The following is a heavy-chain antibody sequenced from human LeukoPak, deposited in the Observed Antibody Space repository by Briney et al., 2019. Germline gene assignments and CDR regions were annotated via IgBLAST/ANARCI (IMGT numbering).Heavy chain of an antibody. CDR1: GFTFSSYS. CDR3: ARDWGAGVWLQFQSGALDI. Sequence: GGSLRLSCAASGFTFSSYSMNWVRQAPGKGLEWVSSISSSSSYIYYADSVKGRFTISRDNAKNSLYLQMNSLRAEDTAVYYCARDWGAGVWLQFQSGALDIWGQGTMVTVSS. J-gene: IGHJ3*02. CDR2: ISSSSSYI. D-gene: IGHD5-24*01. V-gene: IGHV3-21*01.